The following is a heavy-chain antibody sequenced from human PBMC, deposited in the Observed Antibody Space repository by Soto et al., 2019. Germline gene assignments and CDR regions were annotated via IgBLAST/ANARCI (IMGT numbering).Heavy chain of an antibody. V-gene: IGHV3-23*01. CDR3: AKGKSSGGGWNYGMDV. D-gene: IGHD6-19*01. J-gene: IGHJ6*02. CDR2: ISSSGGST. Sequence: EVQLLESGGGLIQLGGSLRLSCSASGFTFSSYAMSWVRQAPGKGLEGVSVISSSGGSTYYADSVKGRCTISRDNSKNTLYLQMNSLRAEDTAVYYCAKGKSSGGGWNYGMDVWGQGTTVTVSS. CDR1: GFTFSSYA.